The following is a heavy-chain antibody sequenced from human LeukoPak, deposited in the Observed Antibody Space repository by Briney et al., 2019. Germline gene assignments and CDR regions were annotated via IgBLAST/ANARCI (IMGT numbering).Heavy chain of an antibody. D-gene: IGHD3-10*01. CDR2: IYYSGST. Sequence: SETLSLTCTVSGGSISSSSYYWGWIRQPPGKGLEWIGSIYYSGSTYYNPSLKSRVTISVDTSKNQFTLKLSSVTAADTAVYYCARGSITMVRGEGSAFDIWGQGTMVTVSS. CDR3: ARGSITMVRGEGSAFDI. V-gene: IGHV4-39*06. CDR1: GGSISSSSYY. J-gene: IGHJ3*02.